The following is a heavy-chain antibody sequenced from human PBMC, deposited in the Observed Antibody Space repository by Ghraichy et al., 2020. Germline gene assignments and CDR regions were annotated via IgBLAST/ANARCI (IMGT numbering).Heavy chain of an antibody. V-gene: IGHV3-23*01. CDR3: AKSELPETEYFQH. CDR2: ISGSGGST. CDR1: GFTFSSYA. D-gene: IGHD1-26*01. Sequence: GESLNITCAASGFTFSSYAMSWVRQAPGKGLEWVSAISGSGGSTYYADSVKGRFTISRDNSKNTLYLQMNSLRAEDTAVYYCAKSELPETEYFQHWGQGTLVTVSS. J-gene: IGHJ1*01.